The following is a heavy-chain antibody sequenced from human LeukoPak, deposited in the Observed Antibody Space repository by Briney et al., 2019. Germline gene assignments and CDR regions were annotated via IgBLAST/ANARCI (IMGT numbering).Heavy chain of an antibody. V-gene: IGHV3-23*01. Sequence: PGGSLRLSCAASGFTFSSYPMTWVRQAPGKWLDWVSTIGDSGGNTFYADSVKGRFTISRDNSKNTLFLQMSSLRAEDTAVYYCARDVGITVGATDYWGQGALVTVSS. CDR3: ARDVGITVGATDY. CDR1: GFTFSSYP. D-gene: IGHD1-26*01. J-gene: IGHJ4*02. CDR2: IGDSGGNT.